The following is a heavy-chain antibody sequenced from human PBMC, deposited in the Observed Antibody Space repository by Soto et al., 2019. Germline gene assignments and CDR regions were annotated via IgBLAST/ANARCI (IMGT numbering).Heavy chain of an antibody. CDR1: GYSFTSYW. Sequence: GESLKISCKGSGYSFTSYWIGWVRQMPGKGLEWTGIIYPGDSDTRYSPSFQGQVTISADKSISAAYLQWSSLKASDTAMYYCARGRGHYYDSSGYLDAFDIWGQGTMVTVSS. CDR3: ARGRGHYYDSSGYLDAFDI. V-gene: IGHV5-51*01. D-gene: IGHD3-22*01. CDR2: IYPGDSDT. J-gene: IGHJ3*02.